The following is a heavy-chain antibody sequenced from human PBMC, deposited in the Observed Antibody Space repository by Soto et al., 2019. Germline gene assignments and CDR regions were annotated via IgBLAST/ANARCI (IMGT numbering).Heavy chain of an antibody. V-gene: IGHV3-15*07. CDR1: SVSTAW. D-gene: IGHD6-19*01. CDR2: IKTKTDGGTT. Sequence: SVSTAWMNWVRQAPGKGLEWVGRIKTKTDGGTTDYAAPVKGRFTISRDDSKNTLYLQMNSLKTEDTAVYYCTTRWVAGTRSSSGDYWGQGTLVTVSS. CDR3: TTRWVAGTRSSSGDY. J-gene: IGHJ4*02.